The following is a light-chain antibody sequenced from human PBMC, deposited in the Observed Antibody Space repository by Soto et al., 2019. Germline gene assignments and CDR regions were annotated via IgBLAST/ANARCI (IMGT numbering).Light chain of an antibody. J-gene: IGKJ1*01. V-gene: IGKV3-15*01. CDR1: QSVSSN. Sequence: EIVMTQSPATLSVSPGERATLSCRASQSVSSNLAWYQQKPGQAPRLLIYGASTRATGIPARFSGSGSGTELIVTISSLQSEDFAVYYCQQYTNWPPWTFGQGTKVEIK. CDR2: GAS. CDR3: QQYTNWPPWT.